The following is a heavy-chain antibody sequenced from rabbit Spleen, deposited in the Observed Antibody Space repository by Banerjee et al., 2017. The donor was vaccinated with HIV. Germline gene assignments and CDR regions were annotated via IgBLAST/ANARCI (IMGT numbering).Heavy chain of an antibody. J-gene: IGHJ4*01. D-gene: IGHD4-2*01. CDR1: GFDFSSYYM. V-gene: IGHV1S45*01. Sequence: QEQLKESGGGLVQPGGSLKLSCTASGFDFSSYYMSWVRQAPGRGLEWIGYIEPVFGVTYYANWVNGRFTISKTSSTTVTLQMTSLTAADTATYFCTRDAGSYDYIDGYFNLWGQGTLVTVS. CDR3: TRDAGSYDYIDGYFNL. CDR2: IEPVFGVT.